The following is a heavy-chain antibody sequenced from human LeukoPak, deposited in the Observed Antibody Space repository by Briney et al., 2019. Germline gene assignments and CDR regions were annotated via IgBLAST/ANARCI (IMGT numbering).Heavy chain of an antibody. CDR1: GGSISGYY. CDR2: IYYSGST. Sequence: SETLSLTCTVSGGSISGYYWSWIRQPPGKGLEWIGSIYYSGSTYYNPSLKSRVTISVDTSKNQFSLKLSSVTAADTAVYYCARVRYDEDIVVVPAAMRGIFDYWGQGTLVTVSS. V-gene: IGHV4-59*12. J-gene: IGHJ4*02. CDR3: ARVRYDEDIVVVPAAMRGIFDY. D-gene: IGHD2-2*01.